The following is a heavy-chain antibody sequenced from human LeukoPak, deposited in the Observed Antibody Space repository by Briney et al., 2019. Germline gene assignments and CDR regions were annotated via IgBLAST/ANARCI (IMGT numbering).Heavy chain of an antibody. Sequence: PGGSLRLSCATSGFTFISHEMSWLRQAPGKGLQWVAYICSSAGTKYYAESVKGRFTVSRDYSKDSLHLQMTSLRPEDTAVYYCVSAFDSGPLSPFHFWAQGTRVAVSS. CDR2: ICSSAGTK. CDR1: GFTFISHE. CDR3: VSAFDSGPLSPFHF. J-gene: IGHJ4*02. V-gene: IGHV3-48*03. D-gene: IGHD3-9*01.